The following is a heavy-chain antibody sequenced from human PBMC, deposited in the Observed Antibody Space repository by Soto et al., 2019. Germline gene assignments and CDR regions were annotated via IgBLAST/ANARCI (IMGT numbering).Heavy chain of an antibody. CDR1: GDSVSKYY. CDR3: ARSQAYGEYDNLDT. CDR2: IHSTRSP. D-gene: IGHD4-17*01. J-gene: IGHJ5*02. V-gene: IGHV4-4*07. Sequence: PSETLSLTCTVSGDSVSKYYWNWIRQPAGKGLEWIGRIHSTRSPNYNPSLKSRVTMSVDTSKNQFSLKLNLTSVTAADTAVYYCARSQAYGEYDNLDTWGQGTLVTVSS.